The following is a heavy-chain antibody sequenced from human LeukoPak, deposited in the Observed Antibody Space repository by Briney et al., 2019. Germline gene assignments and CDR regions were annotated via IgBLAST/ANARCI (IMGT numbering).Heavy chain of an antibody. J-gene: IGHJ4*02. Sequence: GGSLRLSCAASGFTFSTYAMHWVRQAPGKGLEYVSAISSNGGRTYYANSVKGRFTISRDNSKNTLYLQMGSLRAEDMAVYYCARARGEYQLLYLSDYWGQGTLVTVSS. V-gene: IGHV3-64*01. CDR3: ARARGEYQLLYLSDY. CDR2: ISSNGGRT. D-gene: IGHD2-2*02. CDR1: GFTFSTYA.